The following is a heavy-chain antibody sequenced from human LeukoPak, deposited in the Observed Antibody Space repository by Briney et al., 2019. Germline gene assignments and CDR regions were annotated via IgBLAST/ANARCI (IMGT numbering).Heavy chain of an antibody. CDR3: AKGGKYDILTGYRRSRLLGDF. V-gene: IGHV3-30*02. CDR2: IRYDGSNK. CDR1: GFTFSSHG. D-gene: IGHD3-9*01. J-gene: IGHJ4*02. Sequence: PSGGSLRLSCAASGFTFSSHGMHWVRQTPAKGLEWVAFIRYDGSNKYYADSVKGRFIISRDNSKNTLFLQMNSLRPEDTAVYYCAKGGKYDILTGYRRSRLLGDFWGQGTLVTVSS.